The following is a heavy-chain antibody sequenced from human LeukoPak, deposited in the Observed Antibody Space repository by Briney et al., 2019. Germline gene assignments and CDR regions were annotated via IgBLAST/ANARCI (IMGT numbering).Heavy chain of an antibody. CDR1: GGTFSSYA. V-gene: IGHV1-69*04. CDR2: IIPILGIA. D-gene: IGHD3-10*01. J-gene: IGHJ3*02. CDR3: ARDVWFEELIHGNAFDI. Sequence: GASVTVSCKASGGTFSSYAISWVRQAPGQGLEWMGRIIPILGIANYAQKFQGRVTITADKSTSTAYMELSSLRSEDTAVYDCARDVWFEELIHGNAFDIWGQGTMVTVSS.